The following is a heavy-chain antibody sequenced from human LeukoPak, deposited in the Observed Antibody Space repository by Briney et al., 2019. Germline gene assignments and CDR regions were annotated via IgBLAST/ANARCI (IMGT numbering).Heavy chain of an antibody. CDR3: ARRGTGAGGYYYYMDV. J-gene: IGHJ6*03. D-gene: IGHD3-16*01. Sequence: SETLSLTCSVSGGSISNYFWGWLRQPAGKGLEWVGRLSASGTTNYNPSLRSRVTIAVDTSKNQFSLKLSSVTAADTAVYYCARRGTGAGGYYYYMDVWGKGTTVTVSS. CDR1: GGSISNYF. CDR2: LSASGTT. V-gene: IGHV4-4*07.